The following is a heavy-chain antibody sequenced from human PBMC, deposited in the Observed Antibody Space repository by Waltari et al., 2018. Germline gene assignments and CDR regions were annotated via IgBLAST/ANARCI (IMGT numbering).Heavy chain of an antibody. V-gene: IGHV4-39*07. J-gene: IGHJ2*01. CDR1: GGSISSSSYS. CDR2: IYYSGST. CDR3: ARSARMDIAARPPWYFDL. Sequence: QLQLQESGPGLVKPSETLSLTCTVSGGSISSSSYSWGWIRQPSGKGLEWIGSIYYSGSTYYNPSLKSRVTISVDTSKNQFSLKLSSVTTADTAVYYCARSARMDIAARPPWYFDLWGRGTLVTVSS. D-gene: IGHD6-6*01.